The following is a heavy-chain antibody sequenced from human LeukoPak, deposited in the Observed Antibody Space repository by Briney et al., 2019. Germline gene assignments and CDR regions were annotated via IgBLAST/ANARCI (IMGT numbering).Heavy chain of an antibody. J-gene: IGHJ6*02. CDR2: INPGNGNT. Sequence: ASVKVSCKASGYTFTSYAMHWVRQAPGQRLEWMGWINPGNGNTKYSQNFQGRVTITRDTSASTAYMELSSLRSEDTAVYYCATAGSGYDDYYYYGMDVWGQGTTVTVSS. V-gene: IGHV1-3*01. CDR3: ATAGSGYDDYYYYGMDV. D-gene: IGHD5-12*01. CDR1: GYTFTSYA.